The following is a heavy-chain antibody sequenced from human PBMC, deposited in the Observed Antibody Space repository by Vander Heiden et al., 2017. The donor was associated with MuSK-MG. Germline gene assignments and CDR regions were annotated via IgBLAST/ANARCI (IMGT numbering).Heavy chain of an antibody. Sequence: QVTFKESGPVLVKPTETLTLTCTVSRFSLSNAGMGVSWIRQPPGKALEWLAHIVSNDEKSYSTSLKSRLTISKDTSKSQVVLTMTNMDPVDTATYYCARGPTVVTGDHDAFDIWGQGTMVTVSS. D-gene: IGHD4-17*01. CDR1: RFSLSNAGMG. J-gene: IGHJ3*02. V-gene: IGHV2-26*01. CDR3: ARGPTVVTGDHDAFDI. CDR2: IVSNDEK.